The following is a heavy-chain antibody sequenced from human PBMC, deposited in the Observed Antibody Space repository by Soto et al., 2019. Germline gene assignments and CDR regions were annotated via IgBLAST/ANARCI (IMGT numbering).Heavy chain of an antibody. V-gene: IGHV4-59*08. D-gene: IGHD4-17*01. CDR3: ASGMKTVTAIDN. CDR2: IYYSGST. J-gene: IGHJ4*02. CDR1: GRSISSYY. Sequence: SDTLSHTCTASGRSISSYYWSWIRQPPGKGLEWIGYIYYSGSTNYNPSLKSRVTISVDTSKNQFSLKLSSVTAADTAVYYCASGMKTVTAIDNWCLGTLLTVSS.